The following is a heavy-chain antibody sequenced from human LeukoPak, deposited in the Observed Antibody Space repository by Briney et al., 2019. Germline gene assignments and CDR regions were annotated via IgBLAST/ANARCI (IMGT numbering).Heavy chain of an antibody. CDR1: RGTFSSHA. Sequence: SVKVSCKASRGTFSSHAYSWVRQAPGQGLEWMGGIIPMYATANYAQKFQGRVTITADESTSTAYMELTSLRSEDTAVYHCSSSWGDRRLSSYYFDYWGQGTLVTVSS. D-gene: IGHD3-10*01. CDR2: IIPMYATA. J-gene: IGHJ4*02. V-gene: IGHV1-69*13. CDR3: SSSWGDRRLSSYYFDY.